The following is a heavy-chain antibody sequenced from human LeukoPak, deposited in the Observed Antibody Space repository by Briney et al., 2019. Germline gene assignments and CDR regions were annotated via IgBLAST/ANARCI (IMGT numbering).Heavy chain of an antibody. Sequence: ASVKVSCKASGYTFTSYYMHWVRQAPGQGLEWMGIINPSGGSTSYAQKFQGRVTMTRDTSTSTVYMELSSLRCEDTAVYYCARDEVDYDSSGWPDYWGQGTLVTVSS. V-gene: IGHV1-46*01. D-gene: IGHD6-19*01. CDR1: GYTFTSYY. CDR3: ARDEVDYDSSGWPDY. J-gene: IGHJ4*02. CDR2: INPSGGST.